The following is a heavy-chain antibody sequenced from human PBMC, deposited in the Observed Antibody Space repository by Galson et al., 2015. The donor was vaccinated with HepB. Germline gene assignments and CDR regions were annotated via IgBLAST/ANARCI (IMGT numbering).Heavy chain of an antibody. V-gene: IGHV3-11*03. J-gene: IGHJ4*02. CDR1: GFTFSDYY. CDR3: ARGAYDYVWGSYRYGPFDH. Sequence: SLRLSCAASGFTFSDYYMSWIRQAPGKGLEWVSYISSNSIHTNYADSLKGRITISRDNAKNSLYLQMNRLRAEDTAVYYCARGAYDYVWGSYRYGPFDHWGQGTLVTVSS. CDR2: ISSNSIHT. D-gene: IGHD3-16*02.